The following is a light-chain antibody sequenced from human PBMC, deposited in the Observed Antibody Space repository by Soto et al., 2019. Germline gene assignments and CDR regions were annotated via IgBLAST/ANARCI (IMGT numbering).Light chain of an antibody. CDR3: SSYTTTSTV. V-gene: IGLV2-14*01. J-gene: IGLJ1*01. CDR1: SSDVGGYDY. CDR2: EVS. Sequence: QSALTQPASVSGSPGQSITISCTGTSSDVGGYDYVSWYQQYPGKAPKLLIYEVSNRPSGVSSRFSGSKSGNTASLTISGLQAEDEADYYCSSYTTTSTVFGTGTKPAVL.